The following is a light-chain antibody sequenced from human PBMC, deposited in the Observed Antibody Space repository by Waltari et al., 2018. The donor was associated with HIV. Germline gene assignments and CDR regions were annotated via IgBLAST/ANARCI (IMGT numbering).Light chain of an antibody. V-gene: IGLV8-61*01. CDR3: ALYLGSGIWV. J-gene: IGLJ3*02. CDR1: SGSVSTRSF. CDR2: NPT. Sequence: QTVVTQEASFSVSPGETVTLTCGLSSGSVSTRSFATLYHQTPGQPPHTLLYNPTTPSSGVPDRCSGSILGNKAALTISRAQAEDECDYHCALYLGSGIWVFGGGTKLTVL.